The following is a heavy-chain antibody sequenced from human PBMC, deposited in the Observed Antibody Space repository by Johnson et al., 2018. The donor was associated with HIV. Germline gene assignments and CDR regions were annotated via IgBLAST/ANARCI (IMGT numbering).Heavy chain of an antibody. CDR1: GFSFSSYW. D-gene: IGHD3-16*02. CDR2: IRYDGTTK. CDR3: ARDLSGWTFGGVIESEAFDI. V-gene: IGHV3-33*01. Sequence: VQLVESGGGVVQPGRSLRLSCAASGFSFSSYWMHWVRQAPGKVLVWVAFIRYDGTTKYYADSVTGRFTVSSDNSKNTLYVEMTSLRAEDTALYYCARDLSGWTFGGVIESEAFDIWGQGTLVTVSS. J-gene: IGHJ3*02.